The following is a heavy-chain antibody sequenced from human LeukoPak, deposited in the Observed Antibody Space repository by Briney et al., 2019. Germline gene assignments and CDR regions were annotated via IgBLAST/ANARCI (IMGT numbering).Heavy chain of an antibody. V-gene: IGHV1-8*01. Sequence: GASVKVSCKASGYTFTSYDINWVRQATGQGLEWMGWMNPNSGNTGYAQKFQGRVTMTRNTSISKAYMELSSLRSEDTAVYYCARGGGGYGGNPPHYYYYMDVWGKGTTVTVSS. J-gene: IGHJ6*03. CDR3: ARGGGGYGGNPPHYYYYMDV. CDR2: MNPNSGNT. D-gene: IGHD3-16*01. CDR1: GYTFTSYD.